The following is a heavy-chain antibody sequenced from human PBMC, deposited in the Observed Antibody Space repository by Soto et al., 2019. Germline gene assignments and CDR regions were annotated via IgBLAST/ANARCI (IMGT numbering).Heavy chain of an antibody. CDR1: GGSFSANY. J-gene: IGHJ4*02. Sequence: SETLSLTCAVYGGSFSANYWTWIRQPPGKGLEWIGKINHRRSTNYSPSLKNRVTISVDTSNNHFSLKLTSVTAADTAVYYCASARFDYWGRGILVTVSS. CDR3: ASARFDY. V-gene: IGHV4-34*01. CDR2: INHRRST.